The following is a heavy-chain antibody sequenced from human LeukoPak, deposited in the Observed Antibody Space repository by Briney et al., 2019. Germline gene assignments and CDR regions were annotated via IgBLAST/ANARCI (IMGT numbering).Heavy chain of an antibody. CDR1: GFTFSSYA. V-gene: IGHV3-64*01. CDR2: ISSNGGST. D-gene: IGHD2-2*01. Sequence: GGSLRLSCAASGFTFSSYAMHWVRQAPGKGLEYVSAISSNGGSTYYANSVRGRFTISRDNAKNSLYLQMNSLRAEDTAVYYCARGQLLPHDAFDIWGQGTMVTVSS. CDR3: ARGQLLPHDAFDI. J-gene: IGHJ3*02.